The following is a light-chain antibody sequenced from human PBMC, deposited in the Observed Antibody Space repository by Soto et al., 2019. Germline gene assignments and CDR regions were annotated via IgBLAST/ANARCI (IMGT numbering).Light chain of an antibody. CDR1: TSDIGAYNY. Sequence: QSVLTQPASVSGSPGQSITISCTGTTSDIGAYNYVSWYQHNPGNAPKLMIYEVTNRPSGVSSRFSGSKSGSTASLTITGLQSDDEADYYCSSYTSSSTPYVFGTGTKLTVL. V-gene: IGLV2-14*01. CDR2: EVT. CDR3: SSYTSSSTPYV. J-gene: IGLJ1*01.